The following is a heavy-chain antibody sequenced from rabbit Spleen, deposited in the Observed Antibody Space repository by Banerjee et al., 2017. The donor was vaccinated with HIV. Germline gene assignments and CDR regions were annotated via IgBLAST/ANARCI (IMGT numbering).Heavy chain of an antibody. V-gene: IGHV1S45*01. J-gene: IGHJ4*01. Sequence: QEQLVESGGGLVQPGGSLKLSCKASGFDFSVYGLSWVRQAPGKGLEWITCIDVRKSGSTFYETWARGRFTISKTSSTTVTLQMTSLTAADTTTYFCARDAAGREDFNLWGQGTLVTVS. CDR2: IDVRKSGST. CDR1: GFDFSVYG. CDR3: ARDAAGREDFNL. D-gene: IGHD4-2*01.